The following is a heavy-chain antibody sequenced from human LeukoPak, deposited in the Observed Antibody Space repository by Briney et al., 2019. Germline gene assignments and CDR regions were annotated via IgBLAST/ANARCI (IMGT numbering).Heavy chain of an antibody. J-gene: IGHJ1*01. CDR2: TYYRSKWYN. CDR1: GDSVSSNSAA. D-gene: IGHD6-19*01. Sequence: SQTLSLTCAIFGDSVSSNSAAWNWIRQSPSRGLEWLGRTYYRSKWYNGYAVSVKSRITISADTSKNQFSPRLNSVTPEDTAVYYCARAIGWIVDWGQGTLVTVS. V-gene: IGHV6-1*01. CDR3: ARAIGWIVD.